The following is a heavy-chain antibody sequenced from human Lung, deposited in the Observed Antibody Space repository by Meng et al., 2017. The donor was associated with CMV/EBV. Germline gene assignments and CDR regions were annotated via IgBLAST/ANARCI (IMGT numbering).Heavy chain of an antibody. J-gene: IGHJ6*02. D-gene: IGHD6-6*01. Sequence: GGSXRLXCAASGFTFDEYGMSWVRQAPGKGLEWVSGIICNGGSTGYADSVEGRFTISRDNAKNSLYLQMNSLRAEDTALYYCAREEYSSSSQAGQYYYYYYGMDVXGRGXTVTVSS. CDR1: GFTFDEYG. CDR3: AREEYSSSSQAGQYYYYYYGMDV. CDR2: IICNGGST. V-gene: IGHV3-20*04.